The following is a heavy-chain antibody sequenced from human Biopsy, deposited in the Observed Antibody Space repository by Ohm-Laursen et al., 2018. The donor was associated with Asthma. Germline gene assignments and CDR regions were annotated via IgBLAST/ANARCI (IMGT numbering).Heavy chain of an antibody. V-gene: IGHV3-53*01. CDR3: ARGDSSNWSHYYFDY. J-gene: IGHJ4*02. CDR2: IYSGGTS. D-gene: IGHD3-22*01. CDR1: GFTFGNFW. Sequence: SLRLSCAASGFTFGNFWMSWGRQAPGKGLEWVSVIYSGGTSHTADSVRGRFTISRDYSKNTLYLQMHSLRAEDTAVYYCARGDSSNWSHYYFDYWGQGTLVTVSS.